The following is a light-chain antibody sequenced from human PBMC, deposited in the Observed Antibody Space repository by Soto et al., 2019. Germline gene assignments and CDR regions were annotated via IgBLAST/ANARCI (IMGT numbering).Light chain of an antibody. J-gene: IGLJ1*01. CDR2: DVS. Sequence: QSALAQPASVSGSPGQSITISCAGSSRDVGGYDFVSWYQQHPGEVPKLIIFDVSDRPSGVSDRFSGSKSGTTASLTISGLQVEDEADYYCSSFSSSDTPYVFGTGTKVTVL. V-gene: IGLV2-14*03. CDR3: SSFSSSDTPYV. CDR1: SRDVGGYDF.